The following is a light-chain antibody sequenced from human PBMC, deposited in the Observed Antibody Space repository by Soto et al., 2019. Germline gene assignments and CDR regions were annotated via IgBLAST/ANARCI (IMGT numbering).Light chain of an antibody. V-gene: IGKV1-5*01. CDR3: QQYNSDSAT. CDR1: QSINSW. Sequence: DIQMTQSPFTLSASVGDRVTITCRASQSINSWLAWYQQKPGKAPNLLIYGASSLQSGVPSRFSGSGSGTEFTLTINSLQPDDFATYYCQQYNSDSATFGQGTRWISN. J-gene: IGKJ1*01. CDR2: GAS.